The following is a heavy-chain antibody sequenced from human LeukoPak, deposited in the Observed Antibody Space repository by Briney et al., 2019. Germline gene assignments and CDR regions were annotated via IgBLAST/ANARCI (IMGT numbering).Heavy chain of an antibody. D-gene: IGHD2/OR15-2a*01. CDR3: ARRGLSSEEYDY. J-gene: IGHJ4*02. Sequence: GESLKISCKGSGYSFTSYWIGWVRRMPGKGLEWMGIIYPGDSDTRYSPSFQGQVIISADKSIDTAYLHWSSLKASDTGNYYCARRGLSSEEYDYWGQGTLVTVSS. CDR2: IYPGDSDT. CDR1: GYSFTSYW. V-gene: IGHV5-51*01.